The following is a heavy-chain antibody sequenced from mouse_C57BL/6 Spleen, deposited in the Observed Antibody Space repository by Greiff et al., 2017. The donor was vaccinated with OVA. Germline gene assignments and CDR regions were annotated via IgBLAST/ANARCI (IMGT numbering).Heavy chain of an antibody. CDR2: IHPNSGST. Sequence: QVQLQQPGAELVKPGASVKLSCKASGYTFTSYWMHWVKQRPGQGLEWIGMIHPNSGSTNYDEKFKSKATLTVDKSSSTAYMQLSSLTSEDSAVYYCARSRSTMVTTWEYYFDYWGQGTTLTVSS. V-gene: IGHV1-64*01. D-gene: IGHD2-2*01. CDR3: ARSRSTMVTTWEYYFDY. CDR1: GYTFTSYW. J-gene: IGHJ2*01.